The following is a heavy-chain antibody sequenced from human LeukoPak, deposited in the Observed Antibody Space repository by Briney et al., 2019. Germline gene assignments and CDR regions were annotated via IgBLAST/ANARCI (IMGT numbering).Heavy chain of an antibody. J-gene: IGHJ6*03. CDR2: IIPIFGTP. D-gene: IGHD3-16*01. CDR3: AKQGAVRQDYYMDV. CDR1: GGSFSSYA. Sequence: ASVKVSCKPSGGSFSSYAITWVRQAPGQGLEWMGRIIPIFGTPTYAQKFQGRVTITADMGSSTAYLELTSLTSEDTALYFCAKQGAVRQDYYMDVWGNGTTVTVSS. V-gene: IGHV1-69*06.